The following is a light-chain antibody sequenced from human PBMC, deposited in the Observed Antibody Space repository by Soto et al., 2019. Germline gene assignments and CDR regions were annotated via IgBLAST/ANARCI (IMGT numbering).Light chain of an antibody. CDR2: STS. V-gene: IGLV7-43*01. Sequence: QAVVTQEPSLTVSPGGTVTLTCASSTGAVPSAYHPNWSQQKPGQAPRALIYSTSIKHSWTPARFSGSLLGGKAALTLSGVQPEDEAEYYCLLYYGGAWVFGGGTKVTVL. CDR3: LLYYGGAWV. CDR1: TGAVPSAYH. J-gene: IGLJ3*02.